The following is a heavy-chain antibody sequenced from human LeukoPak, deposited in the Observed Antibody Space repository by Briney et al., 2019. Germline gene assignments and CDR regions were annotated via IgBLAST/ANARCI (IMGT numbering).Heavy chain of an antibody. V-gene: IGHV3-74*01. D-gene: IGHD5-18*01. CDR2: ISSDGSST. CDR1: GFTFSSYW. J-gene: IGHJ4*02. CDR3: AREDTSLEKYGFDY. Sequence: GGSLRLSCAASGFTFSSYWMHWVRQAPGKGLVWVSRISSDGSSTSYADSVKGRFTISTDNAKNTLYLQMNSLRAEDTAVYYCAREDTSLEKYGFDYWGQGTLVTVSS.